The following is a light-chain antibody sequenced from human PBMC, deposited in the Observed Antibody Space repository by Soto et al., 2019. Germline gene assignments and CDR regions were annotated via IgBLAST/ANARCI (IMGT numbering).Light chain of an antibody. Sequence: DIQMTQSPSSLSASVGDRVTITCRASQNIRNYLNWYQQRPGKTPNLLVYAASNLRCGVPSRFSGSGSGTDFTLTISTLQPEDFATYYCQQIHSTSSYTFGQGTRVDIK. J-gene: IGKJ2*01. CDR2: AAS. CDR3: QQIHSTSSYT. V-gene: IGKV1-39*01. CDR1: QNIRNY.